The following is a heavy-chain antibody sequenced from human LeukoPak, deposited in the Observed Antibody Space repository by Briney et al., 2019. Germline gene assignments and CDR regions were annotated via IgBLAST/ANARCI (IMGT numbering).Heavy chain of an antibody. D-gene: IGHD2-15*01. J-gene: IGHJ3*02. CDR2: ISSSSSYI. CDR3: ARARSLRPIDDAFDI. Sequence: PGGSLRLSCAASGFTFSSYSMNWVRQAPGKGLEWVSSISSSSSYIYYADSVKGRFTISRDNAKNSLYLQMNSLRAEDTAVYYCARARSLRPIDDAFDIWGQGTMVTVSS. V-gene: IGHV3-21*01. CDR1: GFTFSSYS.